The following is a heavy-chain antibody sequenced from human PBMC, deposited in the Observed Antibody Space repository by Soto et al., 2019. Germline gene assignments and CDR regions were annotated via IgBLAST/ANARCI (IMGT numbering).Heavy chain of an antibody. CDR1: GCSFTSYW. CDR3: ARAYYDILTGKLSYYYGMDV. D-gene: IGHD3-9*01. CDR2: IYPGDSDT. Sequence: GESLKISCKGSGCSFTSYWIGWVRQMPGKGLEWMGIIYPGDSDTRYSPSFQGQVTISADKSISTAYLQWSSLKASDTAMYYCARAYYDILTGKLSYYYGMDVWGQGTTVTVSS. V-gene: IGHV5-51*01. J-gene: IGHJ6*02.